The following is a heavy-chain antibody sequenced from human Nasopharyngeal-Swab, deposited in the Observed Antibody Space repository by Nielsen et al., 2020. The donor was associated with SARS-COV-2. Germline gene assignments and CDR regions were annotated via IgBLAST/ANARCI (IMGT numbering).Heavy chain of an antibody. Sequence: ESLKISCAASGFAVNINDVTWVRQTPGKGLEWGSMNYVDGRTAYAVSVKGRFAISRDSSKNTVSLQMNTERDEDTGLYFCARLHFYSMDFWGKGTTVTVSS. CDR3: ARLHFYSMDF. CDR2: NYVDGRT. V-gene: IGHV3-53*01. CDR1: GFAVNIND. D-gene: IGHD2/OR15-2a*01. J-gene: IGHJ6*03.